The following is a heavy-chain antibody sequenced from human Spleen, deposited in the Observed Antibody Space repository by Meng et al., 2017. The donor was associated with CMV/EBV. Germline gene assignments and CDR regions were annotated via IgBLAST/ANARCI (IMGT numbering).Heavy chain of an antibody. J-gene: IGHJ4*02. Sequence: ASVKVSCKASGYTFTRYYMHWVRQAPGQGLEWLGTINPSGGATTYAQKFQGRVTMTRDTSTSTDYMELSSLRSDDTAVYYCFGSSGPFDYWGQGTLVTVSS. CDR2: INPSGGAT. V-gene: IGHV1-46*01. D-gene: IGHD3-22*01. CDR3: FGSSGPFDY. CDR1: GYTFTRYY.